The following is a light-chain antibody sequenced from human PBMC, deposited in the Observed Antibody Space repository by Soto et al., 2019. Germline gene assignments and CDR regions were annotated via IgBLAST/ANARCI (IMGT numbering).Light chain of an antibody. CDR3: QQYLNPPRT. J-gene: IGKJ1*01. CDR1: QRVASD. V-gene: IGKV3-20*01. Sequence: EIVLMQSPGTLSLSPGEGATLSCRASQRVASDLAWYLQKPGQPPRLLIYDASIRATGIPDRISGSGSERDFTLTISRLEPEDAAVYYCQQYLNPPRTFGQGTKVDIK. CDR2: DAS.